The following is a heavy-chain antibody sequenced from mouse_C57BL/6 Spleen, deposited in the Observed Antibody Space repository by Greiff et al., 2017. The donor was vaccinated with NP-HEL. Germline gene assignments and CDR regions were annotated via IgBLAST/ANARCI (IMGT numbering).Heavy chain of an antibody. V-gene: IGHV1-15*01. CDR2: IDPETGGT. CDR1: GYTFTDYE. CDR3: TRRDYDYALFAY. J-gene: IGHJ3*01. Sequence: QVQLQQSGAELVRPGASVTLSCKASGYTFTDYEMHWVKQTPVHGLEWIGAIDPETGGTAYNQKFKGKAILTADKSSSTAYMELRSLTSEDSAVYYCTRRDYDYALFAYWGQGTLVTVSA. D-gene: IGHD2-4*01.